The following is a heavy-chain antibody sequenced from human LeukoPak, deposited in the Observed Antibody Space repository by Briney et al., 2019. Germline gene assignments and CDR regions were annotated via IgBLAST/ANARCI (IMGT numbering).Heavy chain of an antibody. J-gene: IGHJ4*02. Sequence: GGSLRLSCAASGFTFSSYSMNWVRQAPGKGLEWVSAISGSGGSTYYADSVKGRFTISRDNSKNTLYLQMNSLRAEDTAVYYCAKWEDYGDYVSDYFDYWGQGTLVTVSS. D-gene: IGHD4-17*01. CDR2: ISGSGGST. CDR3: AKWEDYGDYVSDYFDY. CDR1: GFTFSSYS. V-gene: IGHV3-23*01.